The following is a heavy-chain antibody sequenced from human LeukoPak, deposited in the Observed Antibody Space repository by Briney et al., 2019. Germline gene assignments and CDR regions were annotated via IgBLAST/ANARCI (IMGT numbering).Heavy chain of an antibody. J-gene: IGHJ4*02. Sequence: GGSLRLSCAASGFTFSSYGMHWVRQAPGKGLEWVAVIWYDGSNKYYADSVKGRFTISRDNSKNTLYLQMNSLRAEDTAVYYCARDRYYYDSSGYYGDYWGQGTLVTVSS. D-gene: IGHD3-22*01. CDR1: GFTFSSYG. CDR2: IWYDGSNK. V-gene: IGHV3-33*01. CDR3: ARDRYYYDSSGYYGDY.